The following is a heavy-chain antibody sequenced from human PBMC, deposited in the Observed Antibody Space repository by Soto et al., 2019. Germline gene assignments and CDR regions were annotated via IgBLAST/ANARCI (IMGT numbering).Heavy chain of an antibody. D-gene: IGHD5-12*01. CDR1: GGPFSNDI. Sequence: QVQLEQSGAEVKKPGSSVRVSCKASGGPFSNDIITWVRQAPGQGLEWMGRIIPLLSTSTYAQNFQGRLTITADRSTGTAYMDLKKLTTADTAVYYCARDSPIGSTFRGYDAIDYWGQGTRITVSS. CDR3: ARDSPIGSTFRGYDAIDY. J-gene: IGHJ4*02. V-gene: IGHV1-69*08. CDR2: IIPLLSTS.